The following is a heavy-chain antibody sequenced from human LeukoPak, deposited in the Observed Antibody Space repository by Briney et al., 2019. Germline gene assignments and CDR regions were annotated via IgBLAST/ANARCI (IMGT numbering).Heavy chain of an antibody. CDR3: ARGPRRDGYNRKVNFDY. D-gene: IGHD5-24*01. CDR2: INHSRST. CDR1: GGSISDYY. Sequence: SETVSLTCAVYGGSISDYYWRRIRHPPGSGRKWIVKINHSRSTNYNPSLKSRLTISVDTYKNLYSLKLSAVTAADTAVYYWARGPRRDGYNRKVNFDYWGQGTLVTVSS. V-gene: IGHV4-34*01. J-gene: IGHJ4*02.